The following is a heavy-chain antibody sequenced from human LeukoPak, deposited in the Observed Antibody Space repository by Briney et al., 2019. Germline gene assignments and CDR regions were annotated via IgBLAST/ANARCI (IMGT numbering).Heavy chain of an antibody. CDR2: TNSGGAT. Sequence: GGSLRLSCAASGFTVSSNYMSWVRQAPGKGLEWVSVTNSGGATDYADSVKGRFPISRDNSKNTLYLQMNSLRAEDPAVYYCASDMNLWGKGTTVTVFS. V-gene: IGHV3-53*01. CDR3: ASDMNL. CDR1: GFTVSSNY. J-gene: IGHJ6*04.